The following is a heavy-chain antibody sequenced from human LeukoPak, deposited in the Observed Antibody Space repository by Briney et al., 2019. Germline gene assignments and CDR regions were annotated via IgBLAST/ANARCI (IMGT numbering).Heavy chain of an antibody. CDR2: INHSGST. CDR1: GGSFSDYY. J-gene: IGHJ4*02. V-gene: IGHV4-34*01. CDR3: AKKWELSY. Sequence: SETLSLTCAVHGGSFSDYYWTWIRQSPGKDLQWIGDINHSGSTNCNPSLKRRVTISVDTSKNQFSLKLSSVTAADTAVYYCAKKWELSYWGQGTLVTVSS. D-gene: IGHD1-26*01.